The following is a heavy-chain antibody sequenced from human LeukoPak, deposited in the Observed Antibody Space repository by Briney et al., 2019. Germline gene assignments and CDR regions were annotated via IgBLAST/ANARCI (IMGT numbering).Heavy chain of an antibody. J-gene: IGHJ4*02. CDR3: ARSYCSGATCYPILFDN. CDR2: IYSGGST. V-gene: IGHV3-53*01. D-gene: IGHD2-15*01. CDR1: GLTVSSSY. Sequence: GGSLRLSCAASGLTVSSSYMSGVRQAPGKGLKWVSVIYSGGSTYYADSVKGRFTISRDSSENTLYLQMNSLRAEDTAFYYCARSYCSGATCYPILFDNWGQGTLVTVSS.